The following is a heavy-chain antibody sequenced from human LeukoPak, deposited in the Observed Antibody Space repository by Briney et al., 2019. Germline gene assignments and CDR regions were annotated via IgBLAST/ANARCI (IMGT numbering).Heavy chain of an antibody. V-gene: IGHV4-59*01. CDR3: ARSYYYDSSGYPDY. D-gene: IGHD3-22*01. J-gene: IGHJ4*02. Sequence: SETLSLTCTVSGGSISSYYWSWIRQPPGKGLEWIGYIYYSGSTNYNPSLKSRVTISVDTSKNQFSLKLSSVTAADTAVYYCARSYYYDSSGYPDYWGQGTLVTVSS. CDR2: IYYSGST. CDR1: GGSISSYY.